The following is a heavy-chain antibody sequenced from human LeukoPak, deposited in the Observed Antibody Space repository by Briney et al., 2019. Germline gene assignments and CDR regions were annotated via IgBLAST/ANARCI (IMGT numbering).Heavy chain of an antibody. CDR1: GFTFSNSA. V-gene: IGHV3-23*01. CDR2: ISGSGYNT. D-gene: IGHD5-12*01. J-gene: IGHJ4*02. CDR3: AKEIRATDY. Sequence: GGSLRLSCAASGFTFSNSAMNWVRQAPGKGPEWVSAISGSGYNTYYADSVKGRFTISRDNSKNTLYLQMNSLRAEDTALFYCAKEIRATDYWGQGTLVTVSS.